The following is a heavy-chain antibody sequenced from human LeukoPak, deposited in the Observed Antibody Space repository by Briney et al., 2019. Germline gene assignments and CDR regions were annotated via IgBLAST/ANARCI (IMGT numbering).Heavy chain of an antibody. V-gene: IGHV4-59*01. Sequence: SETLCLTCTVSGGSISSYYWNWIRQPPGKGLEWIGYIYYSGSTNYNPSLKSRVTISVDTSKNQFSLKLSSVTAADTAVYYCARDRSRDGYNLAYWGQGTLVTVSS. CDR2: IYYSGST. CDR3: ARDRSRDGYNLAY. D-gene: IGHD5-24*01. CDR1: GGSISSYY. J-gene: IGHJ4*02.